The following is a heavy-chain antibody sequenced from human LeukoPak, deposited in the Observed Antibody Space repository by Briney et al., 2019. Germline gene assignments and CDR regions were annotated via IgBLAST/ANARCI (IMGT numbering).Heavy chain of an antibody. D-gene: IGHD2-15*01. V-gene: IGHV4-30-4*08. CDR2: IYYSGST. Sequence: SETLSLTCTVSGGSISSGDYYWSWIRQPPGKGLEWIGYIYYSGSTYYNPSLKSRVTISVDTSKNQFSLKLSSVTAADTAVYYCAREGWCSGGSCYHYYYYYMDVWGKGTTVTVSS. CDR1: GGSISSGDYY. J-gene: IGHJ6*03. CDR3: AREGWCSGGSCYHYYYYYMDV.